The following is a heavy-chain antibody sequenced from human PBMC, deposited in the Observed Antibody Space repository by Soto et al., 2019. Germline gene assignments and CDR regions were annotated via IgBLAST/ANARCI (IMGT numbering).Heavy chain of an antibody. Sequence: SQTLSLTCAISGDSVSTNSATWDWIRQSPSRGLEWLGRTYYRSKWFNDYAVSVKGRISINPDTSKNQFSLQLNSVTPEDTAVYYCARNPPRGALELLYHDYFEIWGQGTLVTVS. V-gene: IGHV6-1*01. CDR2: TYYRSKWFN. CDR1: GDSVSTNSAT. CDR3: ARNPPRGALELLYHDYFEI. D-gene: IGHD1-26*01. J-gene: IGHJ3*02.